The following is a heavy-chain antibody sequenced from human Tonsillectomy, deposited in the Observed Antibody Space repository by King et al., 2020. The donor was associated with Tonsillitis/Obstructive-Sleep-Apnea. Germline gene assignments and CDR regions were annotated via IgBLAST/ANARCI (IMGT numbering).Heavy chain of an antibody. CDR1: GFTFNSYG. V-gene: IGHV3-33*01. J-gene: IGHJ6*02. CDR2: IWFDGTNK. CDR3: TRVREYGMDV. Sequence: VQLVESGGGVVQAGRSLRLSCAASGFTFNSYGMHWVRQAPGKGLEWVAVIWFDGTNKYYADSVKGRFTISRDNSKNTLYLQMNSLRAEDTAVYYCTRVREYGMDVWGQGTTVTVSS.